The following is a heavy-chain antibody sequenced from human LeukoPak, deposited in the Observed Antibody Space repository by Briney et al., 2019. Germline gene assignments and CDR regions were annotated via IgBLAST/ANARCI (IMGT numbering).Heavy chain of an antibody. CDR1: GFTFSSYS. D-gene: IGHD6-13*01. J-gene: IGHJ4*02. CDR2: ISSSSSYI. CDR3: ATLPIAAAGYLPDY. Sequence: GSLRLSCAASGFTFSSYSMNWVRQAPGKGLEWVSSISSSSSYIYYADSVKGRFTISRDNAKNSLYLQMNSLRAEDTAVYYCATLPIAAAGYLPDYWGQGTLVTVSS. V-gene: IGHV3-21*01.